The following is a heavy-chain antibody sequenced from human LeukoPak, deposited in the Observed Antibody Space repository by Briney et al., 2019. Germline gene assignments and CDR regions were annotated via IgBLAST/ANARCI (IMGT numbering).Heavy chain of an antibody. J-gene: IGHJ6*02. V-gene: IGHV3-11*01. D-gene: IGHD5-18*01. CDR3: ARAGYSYGTYYYYYYGMDV. CDR1: GFTFSDYY. Sequence: GRSLRLSCAASGFTFSDYYMSWIRQAPGKGLEWVSHISSSGNTIYYVDSVKGRFTISRDNAKNSLYLQMNSLRAEDTAVYYCARAGYSYGTYYYYYYGMDVWGQGTTVTVSS. CDR2: ISSSGNTI.